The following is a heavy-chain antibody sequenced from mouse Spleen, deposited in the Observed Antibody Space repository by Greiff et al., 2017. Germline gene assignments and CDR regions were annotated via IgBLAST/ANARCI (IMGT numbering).Heavy chain of an antibody. CDR2: INPYNGDT. V-gene: IGHV1-20*02. CDR3: ARRDYYFDY. CDR1: GYSFTGYF. Sequence: DVKLQESGPELVKPGASVKISCKASGYSFTGYFMNWVMQSHGKSLEWIGRINPYNGDTFYNQKFKGKATLTVDKSSSTAHMELRSLASEDSAVYYCARRDYYFDYWGQGTTLTVSS. J-gene: IGHJ2*01.